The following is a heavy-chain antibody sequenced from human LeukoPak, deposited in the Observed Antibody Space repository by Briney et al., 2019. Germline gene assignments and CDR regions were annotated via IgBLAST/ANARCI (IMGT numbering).Heavy chain of an antibody. CDR3: ANIHGQWLVRGAFDI. CDR1: GFTFSSYA. J-gene: IGHJ3*02. Sequence: PGGSLRLSCAASGFTFSSYAMSWVRQAPGKGLEWVSAISGSGGSTYYADSVKGRFTISRDNSKNTLYLQMNSLRAEDTAVYYCANIHGQWLVRGAFDIWGQGTMVTVSS. CDR2: ISGSGGST. D-gene: IGHD6-19*01. V-gene: IGHV3-23*01.